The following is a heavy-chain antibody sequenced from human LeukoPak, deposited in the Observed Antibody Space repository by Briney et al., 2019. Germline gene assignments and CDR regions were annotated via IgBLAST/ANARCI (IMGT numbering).Heavy chain of an antibody. CDR2: ISGSGGGT. J-gene: IGHJ4*02. Sequence: GGSLRLSCAASGFTFSSIAMSWVRQAPGKGLEWVSTISGSGGGTYYADSVKGRFTISRDDSKNTLYLQMNSLRADDTAVYYCAKDLGRYRNNFFDYWGQGNLVTVSS. D-gene: IGHD1-26*01. CDR3: AKDLGRYRNNFFDY. V-gene: IGHV3-23*01. CDR1: GFTFSSIA.